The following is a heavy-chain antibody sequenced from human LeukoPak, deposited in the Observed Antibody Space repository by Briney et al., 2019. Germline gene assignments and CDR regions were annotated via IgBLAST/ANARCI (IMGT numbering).Heavy chain of an antibody. CDR1: GFTFSNYA. V-gene: IGHV3-23*01. CDR3: AKGAEIDL. D-gene: IGHD3-16*01. J-gene: IGHJ5*02. CDR2: ITDSGGRA. Sequence: GGSLRLSCAASGFTFSNYAMNWVRQAPGKGLEWVSGITDSGGRAYYADSVKGRFTVSRDNSENTLYLQMKTLRAEDTAIYFCAKGAEIDLWGQGTLVTVSS.